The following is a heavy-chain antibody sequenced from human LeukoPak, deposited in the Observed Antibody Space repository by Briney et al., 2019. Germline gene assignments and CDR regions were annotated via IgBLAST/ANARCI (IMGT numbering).Heavy chain of an antibody. CDR2: INPSGGST. J-gene: IGHJ5*02. CDR3: ARDHNIAVAGSWFDP. CDR1: GYTFTSYY. V-gene: IGHV1-46*01. D-gene: IGHD6-19*01. Sequence: GASVKVSCKASGYTFTSYYMHWVRQAPGQGLEWMGIINPSGGSTSYAQKFQGRVTMTRDTSTSTVYMELGSLRSEDTAVYYCARDHNIAVAGSWFDPWGQGTLVTVSS.